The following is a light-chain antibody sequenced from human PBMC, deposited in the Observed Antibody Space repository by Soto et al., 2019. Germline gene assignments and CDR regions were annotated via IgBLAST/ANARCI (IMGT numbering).Light chain of an antibody. CDR1: QTISSN. J-gene: IGKJ4*01. V-gene: IGKV3-15*01. CDR2: GAS. CDR3: QQYDNWPPT. Sequence: EILMTQSPATLSVSPGERATLSCRASQTISSNLAWYQHKPGQAPRLLFYGASNRATGIPARFTGSGSGTEFTLTISSLQSEDFADYSCQQYDNWPPTFGGGTKVEIK.